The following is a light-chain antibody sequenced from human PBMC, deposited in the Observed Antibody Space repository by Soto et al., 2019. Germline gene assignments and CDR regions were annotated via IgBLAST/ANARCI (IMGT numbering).Light chain of an antibody. J-gene: IGKJ1*01. CDR3: QQYGSAPRT. Sequence: EIVLTQSPGTLSFSPGERATLSCRASQSVSSTYLIWYQQKPGQAPRLLIYGASSRATGVPDRFSGSGSGTDFTLTISRLEPEDSAVYYCQQYGSAPRTFGQGTKV. CDR2: GAS. V-gene: IGKV3-20*01. CDR1: QSVSSTY.